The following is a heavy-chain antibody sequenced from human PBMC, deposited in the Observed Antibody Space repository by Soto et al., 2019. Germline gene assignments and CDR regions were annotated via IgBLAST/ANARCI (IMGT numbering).Heavy chain of an antibody. V-gene: IGHV4-59*01. CDR2: IHNTGST. CDR1: VGSLDSYL. D-gene: IGHD1-1*01. J-gene: IGHJ4*02. CDR3: ARGPFCTRQQPFDS. Sequence: PSETLSLTGSVSVGSLDSYLWSWIRETPGKGLEWIGYIHNTGSTTYNPNVKTPVTISVDTSRNQFSLKLTSVTPADTAVYYCARGPFCTRQQPFDSWGQGRLVTVSS.